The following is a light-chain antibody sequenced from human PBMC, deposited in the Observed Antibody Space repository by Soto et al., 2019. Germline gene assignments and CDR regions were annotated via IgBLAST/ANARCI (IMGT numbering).Light chain of an antibody. J-gene: IGKJ5*01. CDR1: QDISNY. V-gene: IGKV1-33*01. CDR3: QQYDNRLVIT. CDR2: DAS. Sequence: DIQMTQSPSSLSASVGDRVTITCQASQDISNYLNWYQQKPGKAPKLLIYDASNLETGVPSRFSGRGSGTDFTFTISSLQSEEIATKYCQQYDNRLVITFGQGTRLE.